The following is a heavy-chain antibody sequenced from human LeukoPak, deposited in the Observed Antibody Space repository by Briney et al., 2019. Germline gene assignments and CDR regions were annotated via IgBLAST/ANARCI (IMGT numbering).Heavy chain of an antibody. CDR1: GFTFSNYA. CDR2: ISSSGGST. J-gene: IGHJ6*02. Sequence: PGGSLRLSCAASGFTFSNYAMSWVRQAPGKGLEWVSTISSSGGSTYYAGSVKGRFTISRDNSKNTLYLLMNSLRADDTAVYYCAKAVVTGRFPLDVWGQGTTVTVSS. D-gene: IGHD2-21*02. V-gene: IGHV3-23*01. CDR3: AKAVVTGRFPLDV.